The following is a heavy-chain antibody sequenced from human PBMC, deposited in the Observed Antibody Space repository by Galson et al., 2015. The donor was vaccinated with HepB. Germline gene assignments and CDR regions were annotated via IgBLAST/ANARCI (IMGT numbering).Heavy chain of an antibody. Sequence: QSGAEVKKPGESLKISRKGSGYSFTSYWIGWVRQMPGKGLEWMGIIYPGDSDTRYSPSFQGQVTISADKSISTAYLQWSSLKASDTAMYYCARSRSYYYDSSGYYYYWGQGTLVTVSS. V-gene: IGHV5-51*03. CDR2: IYPGDSDT. CDR3: ARSRSYYYDSSGYYYY. D-gene: IGHD3-22*01. CDR1: GYSFTSYW. J-gene: IGHJ4*02.